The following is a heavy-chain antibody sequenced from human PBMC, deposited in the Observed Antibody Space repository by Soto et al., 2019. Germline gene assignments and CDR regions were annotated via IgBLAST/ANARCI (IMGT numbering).Heavy chain of an antibody. CDR1: GGSVSSGSYY. CDR2: IYYSGST. V-gene: IGHV4-61*01. J-gene: IGHJ4*02. Sequence: SETLSLTCTVSGGSVSSGSYYWSWIRQPPGKGLEWIGYIYYSGSTNYNPSLKSRVTISVDTSKNQFSLKLSSVTAADTAVYYCARDQHSGSYYSPRYFDYWGQGTLVTVS. CDR3: ARDQHSGSYYSPRYFDY. D-gene: IGHD1-26*01.